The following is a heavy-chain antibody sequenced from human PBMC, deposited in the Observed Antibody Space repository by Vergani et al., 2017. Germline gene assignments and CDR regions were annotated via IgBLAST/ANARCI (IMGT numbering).Heavy chain of an antibody. CDR1: GSTVIGNY. CDR2: IYSGDET. CDR3: ARGNYYGSGTYVDP. Sequence: QLVESGGGLVQPGGSLRLSCAASGSTVIGNYMTWVRQAPGKGLECVSHIYSGDETYYADSVKGRVTISRDPSKNTLHLQINNLRVADTAVYYCARGNYYGSGTYVDPWGQGTLVTVSS. J-gene: IGHJ5*02. D-gene: IGHD3-10*01. V-gene: IGHV3-66*02.